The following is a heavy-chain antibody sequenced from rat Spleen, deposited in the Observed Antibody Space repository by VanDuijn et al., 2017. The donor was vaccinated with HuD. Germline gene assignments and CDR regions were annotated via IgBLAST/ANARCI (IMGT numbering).Heavy chain of an antibody. V-gene: IGHV2-47*01. J-gene: IGHJ2*01. CDR3: ARVWRWADY. CDR1: GLSLTSNS. D-gene: IGHD4-2*01. Sequence: QVQLKESGPGLVQPSQTLSLTCTVSGLSLTSNSVSWIRQPPGKGLEWMGVIWGNGNTNYNSALKSRLSISRDTSKSQVYLKMNSLQSEDTATYYCARVWRWADYWGQGVMVTVSS. CDR2: IWGNGNT.